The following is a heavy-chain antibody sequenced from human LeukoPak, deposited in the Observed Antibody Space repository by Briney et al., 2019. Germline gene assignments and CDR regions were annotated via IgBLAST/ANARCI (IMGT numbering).Heavy chain of an antibody. V-gene: IGHV3-23*01. D-gene: IGHD3-3*01. CDR3: AEASGGGIFGVVIIY. Sequence: GGSLRLSCAASGFTFSSYAMSWVRQAPGKELEWVSAISGSGGSTYYADSVKGRFTISRDNSKNTLYLQMNSLRAEDTAVYYCAEASGGGIFGVVIIYWGQGTLVTVSS. J-gene: IGHJ4*02. CDR1: GFTFSSYA. CDR2: ISGSGGST.